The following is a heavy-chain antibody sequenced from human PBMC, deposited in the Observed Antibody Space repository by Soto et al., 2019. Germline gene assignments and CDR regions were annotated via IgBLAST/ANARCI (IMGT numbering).Heavy chain of an antibody. Sequence: SVKVSCKXSGGTFSSYAISWVRQAPGQGLEWMGGIIPIFGTANYAQKFQGSVTITADESTSTAYMELSSLRSEDTAAYYCARVQGGSGSYYNVPYYYGMDVWGQGTTVTVSS. V-gene: IGHV1-69*13. J-gene: IGHJ6*02. D-gene: IGHD3-10*01. CDR3: ARVQGGSGSYYNVPYYYGMDV. CDR2: IIPIFGTA. CDR1: GGTFSSYA.